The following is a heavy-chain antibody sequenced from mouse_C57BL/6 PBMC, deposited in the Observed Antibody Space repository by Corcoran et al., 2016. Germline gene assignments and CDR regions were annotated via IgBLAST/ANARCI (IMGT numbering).Heavy chain of an antibody. CDR2: INTYSGVP. Sequence: QIQLVQSGPELKKPGETVKISCKASGYTFTTYGMSWVKQAPGKGLKWMGWINTYSGVPTYADDFKGRFAFSLETSASTAYLQINNLKNEDTATYFCARELRYYAMDYWGQGTSVTVSS. D-gene: IGHD1-1*01. J-gene: IGHJ4*01. CDR1: GYTFTTYG. V-gene: IGHV9-3*01. CDR3: ARELRYYAMDY.